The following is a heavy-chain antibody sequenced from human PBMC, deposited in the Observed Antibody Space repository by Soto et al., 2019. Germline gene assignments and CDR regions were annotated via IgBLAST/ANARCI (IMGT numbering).Heavy chain of an antibody. D-gene: IGHD6-19*01. V-gene: IGHV2-5*02. CDR2: IYWDDDR. CDR1: GFSLSPSGVG. J-gene: IGHJ4*02. CDR3: AHLPVAGTVGYFDY. Sequence: QITLKESGPTLVKPTQTLTLTCAFSGFSLSPSGVGVGWIRQPPGKALEWLALIYWDDDRHFTPSLKSRLTITKDTSENQVVLTMTDMDPADTATYFCAHLPVAGTVGYFDYWGQGTLVTVSS.